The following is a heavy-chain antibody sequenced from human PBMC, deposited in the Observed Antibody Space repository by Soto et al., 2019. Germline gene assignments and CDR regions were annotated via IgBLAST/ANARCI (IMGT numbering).Heavy chain of an antibody. J-gene: IGHJ5*02. V-gene: IGHV4-4*07. CDR1: GGSISSYY. D-gene: IGHD1-1*01. CDR3: ARDYGMEGGGDA. CDR2: IYTSGST. Sequence: SDNLPLTCTVSGGSISSYYWSWIRQPAGKGLDWIGRIYTSGSTNYNPSLKSRVTMSVDKSKNQFSLKLSSVTAADTAVEDCARDYGMEGGGDAWGKGTRVTVS.